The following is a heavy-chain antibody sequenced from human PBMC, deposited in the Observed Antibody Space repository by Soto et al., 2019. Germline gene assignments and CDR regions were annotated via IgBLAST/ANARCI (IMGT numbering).Heavy chain of an antibody. J-gene: IGHJ4*02. CDR2: IIPIFGTA. CDR3: AREGYEVGATAEAYYFDY. D-gene: IGHD1-26*01. V-gene: IGHV1-69*13. CDR1: GGTFSSYE. Sequence: SVKVSCKASGGTFSSYEISWVRQAPGQGLEWMGGIIPIFGTANYAQKFQGRVTITADESTSTAYMELSSLRSEDTAVYYCAREGYEVGATAEAYYFDYWGKGTLVTVSS.